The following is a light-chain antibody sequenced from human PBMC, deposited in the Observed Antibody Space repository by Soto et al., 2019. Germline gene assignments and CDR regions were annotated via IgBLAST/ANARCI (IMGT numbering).Light chain of an antibody. Sequence: EIVMTQSPANLSLSPGGRATLSCRASQTVHSNLAWYQHKSGQAPRLLIYAATTRATGIPARISGSGSGTAFTLTITSLQSEDSAVYVCHQYNDWPVYTFGPGTKMEIK. CDR3: HQYNDWPVYT. V-gene: IGKV3-15*01. CDR2: AAT. CDR1: QTVHSN. J-gene: IGKJ2*01.